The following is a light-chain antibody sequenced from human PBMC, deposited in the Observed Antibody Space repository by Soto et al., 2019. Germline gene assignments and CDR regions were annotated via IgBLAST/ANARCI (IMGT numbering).Light chain of an antibody. CDR3: SSYAGRNIVI. V-gene: IGLV2-8*01. Sequence: QSVLTQPPSGSGSPGQSVTISCTGTSSDISKYNYVSWYQQLPGKAPKLLIYEVNKRPSEVPERFSGSKSANTASLTVSGLRTEDDADYYCSSYAGRNIVIFGGGTKLTVL. CDR1: SSDISKYNY. J-gene: IGLJ2*01. CDR2: EVN.